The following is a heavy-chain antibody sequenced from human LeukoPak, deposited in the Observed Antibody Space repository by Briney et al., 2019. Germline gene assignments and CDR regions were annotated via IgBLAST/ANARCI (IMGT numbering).Heavy chain of an antibody. Sequence: SETLSFTCSVSNGSISRYYWTWIRQSPGKGLEWIGYVYNRGTTVYNPSLKSRVTISVDTSRSQFSLNLRSVTSADTAVYYCARSPGFVDTASGEWFDPWGQGVLVTVSS. V-gene: IGHV4-59*01. CDR2: VYNRGTT. CDR1: NGSISRYY. D-gene: IGHD5-18*01. J-gene: IGHJ5*02. CDR3: ARSPGFVDTASGEWFDP.